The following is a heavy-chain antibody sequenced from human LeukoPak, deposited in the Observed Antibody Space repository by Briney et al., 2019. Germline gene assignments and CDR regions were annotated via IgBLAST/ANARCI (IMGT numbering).Heavy chain of an antibody. CDR2: INHSGST. CDR3: ATRPPIAVAGAFDY. J-gene: IGHJ4*02. D-gene: IGHD6-19*01. Sequence: SETLSLTCAVYGGSFSGYYWSWIRQPPGKGLEWIGEINHSGSTNYNPSLKSRVTMSVDTSKNQFSLKLSSVTAADTAVCYCATRPPIAVAGAFDYWGQGTLVTVSS. CDR1: GGSFSGYY. V-gene: IGHV4-34*01.